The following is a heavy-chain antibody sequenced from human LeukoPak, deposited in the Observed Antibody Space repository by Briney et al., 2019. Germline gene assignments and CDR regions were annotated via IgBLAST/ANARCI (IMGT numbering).Heavy chain of an antibody. D-gene: IGHD5-24*01. CDR1: GFTFSSYG. CDR2: IRYDGSNK. V-gene: IGHV3-30*02. Sequence: GGSLRLSCAASGFTFSSYGMHWVRQAPGKGLEWVAFIRYDGSNKYYAESGQGRFTISRDNPKNTLYLQMNSLRAEDTAVYYCAKVGDRDGYQFGAFDIWGQGTMVTVSS. J-gene: IGHJ3*02. CDR3: AKVGDRDGYQFGAFDI.